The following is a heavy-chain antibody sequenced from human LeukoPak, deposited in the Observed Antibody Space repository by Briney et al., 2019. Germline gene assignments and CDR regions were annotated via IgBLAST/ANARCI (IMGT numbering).Heavy chain of an antibody. J-gene: IGHJ5*02. CDR1: GGTFSSYA. D-gene: IGHD3-16*01. Sequence: SVKVSCKASGGTFSSYAISWVRQAPGQGLEWMGRNIPILGIANYAQKFQGRVTITADKSTSTAYMELSSLRSEDTAVYYCASGDRFGWFDPWGQGTLVTVSS. V-gene: IGHV1-69*04. CDR3: ASGDRFGWFDP. CDR2: NIPILGIA.